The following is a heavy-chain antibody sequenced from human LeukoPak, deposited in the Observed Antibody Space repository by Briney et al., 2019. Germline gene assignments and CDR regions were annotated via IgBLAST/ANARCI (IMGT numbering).Heavy chain of an antibody. D-gene: IGHD6-19*01. V-gene: IGHV3-64*01. Sequence: GGSLRLSCAASGFTFSSYAMHWVRQAPGKGLEYVSAISSNGGSTYYANSVKGRFTISRDNSKNTLYLQMGSLRAEDMAVYYCAREVEAVAGNWFDPWGQGTLVTVSS. J-gene: IGHJ5*02. CDR2: ISSNGGST. CDR1: GFTFSSYA. CDR3: AREVEAVAGNWFDP.